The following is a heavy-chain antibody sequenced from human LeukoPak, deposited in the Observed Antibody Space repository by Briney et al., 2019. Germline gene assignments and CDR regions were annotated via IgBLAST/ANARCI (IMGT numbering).Heavy chain of an antibody. J-gene: IGHJ5*02. CDR3: ARDGDDYGDYNWFDP. Sequence: PSETLSLTCTVSGGSISSYYWSWIRQPPGKGLEWIGYIYYSGSTNYNPSLKSRVTISVDTSKNQFSLKLSSVTAADTAVYYCARDGDDYGDYNWFDPWGQGTLVTVSS. CDR2: IYYSGST. V-gene: IGHV4-59*01. CDR1: GGSISSYY. D-gene: IGHD4-17*01.